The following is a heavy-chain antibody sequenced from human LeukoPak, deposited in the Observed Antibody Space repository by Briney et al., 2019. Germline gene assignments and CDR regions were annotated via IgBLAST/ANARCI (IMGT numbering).Heavy chain of an antibody. J-gene: IGHJ6*03. D-gene: IGHD4/OR15-4a*01. CDR3: ARVGLVDNEYGFYFYMDV. CDR2: ISGYNGNT. CDR1: GYTFSDYG. V-gene: IGHV1-18*01. Sequence: ASVKVSCKPSGYTFSDYGITWVRQAPGQGIEWMGWISGYNGNTNYAESLQGRVTMTIDTSTSTAYMDLRSLRSDDTVVYYCARVGLVDNEYGFYFYMDVWGKGTTVIVSS.